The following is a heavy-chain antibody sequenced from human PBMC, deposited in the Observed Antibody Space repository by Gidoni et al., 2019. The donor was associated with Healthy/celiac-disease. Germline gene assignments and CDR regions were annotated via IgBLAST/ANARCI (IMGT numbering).Heavy chain of an antibody. CDR2: IKQDGSEK. CDR3: ARIERSYYMGNFDY. J-gene: IGHJ4*02. CDR1: GFTFGSYW. D-gene: IGHD3-10*01. Sequence: EVQLVESGGGLAQPGGSLRLSCADSGFTFGSYWMSWVCQAQGKGLEWVANIKQDGSEKYYVDSVKGRFTISRDNAKNSLYLQMNSLRAEDTAVYYCARIERSYYMGNFDYWGQGTLVTVSS. V-gene: IGHV3-7*01.